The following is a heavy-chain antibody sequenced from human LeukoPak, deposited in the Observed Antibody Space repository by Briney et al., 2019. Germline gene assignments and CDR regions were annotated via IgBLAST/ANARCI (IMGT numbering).Heavy chain of an antibody. D-gene: IGHD3-22*01. Sequence: GGSLRLSCGASGFTFSNYGMLWVRQAPGKGLDWVSFIRYDGNNKLYADSVKGRFTISRDNSKNTLYLHINSLRAEDTAVYYCASDSSGYFDYWGQGTLVTVSS. CDR1: GFTFSNYG. CDR2: IRYDGNNK. J-gene: IGHJ4*02. V-gene: IGHV3-30*02. CDR3: ASDSSGYFDY.